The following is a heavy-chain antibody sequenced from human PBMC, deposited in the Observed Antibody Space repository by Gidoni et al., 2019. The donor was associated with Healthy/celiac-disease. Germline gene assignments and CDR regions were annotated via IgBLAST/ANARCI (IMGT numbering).Heavy chain of an antibody. CDR3: AREQYYYSSGYYRYLDY. CDR2: LWYDGSNK. D-gene: IGHD3-22*01. Sequence: QVQLVESGGGEVQPGRSLRLSCAAAGFNVSSYGMHWVRQAPGKGLGCVAVLWYDGSNKYYADSVKVRFTISRDNSKNTLYLQMNSLRAEDTAVYYCAREQYYYSSGYYRYLDYWGQGTLVTVSS. V-gene: IGHV3-33*01. J-gene: IGHJ4*02. CDR1: GFNVSSYG.